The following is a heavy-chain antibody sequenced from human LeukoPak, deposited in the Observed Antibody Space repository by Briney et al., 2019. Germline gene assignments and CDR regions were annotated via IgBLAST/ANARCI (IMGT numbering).Heavy chain of an antibody. Sequence: GASVKVSCKASGYTFTSYAMHWVRQAPGQRLEWMGWINAGNGNTKYSQKFQGRVTITRDTSASTAYMELSSLRSEDTAVYYCARAVRAEYYDFWSGPRHWFDPWGQGTLVTVPS. CDR3: ARAVRAEYYDFWSGPRHWFDP. D-gene: IGHD3-3*01. J-gene: IGHJ5*02. CDR2: INAGNGNT. CDR1: GYTFTSYA. V-gene: IGHV1-3*01.